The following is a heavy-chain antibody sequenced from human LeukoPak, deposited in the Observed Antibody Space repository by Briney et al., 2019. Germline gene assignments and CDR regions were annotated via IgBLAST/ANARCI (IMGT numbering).Heavy chain of an antibody. CDR3: ASLYSSSWPLLKY. D-gene: IGHD6-13*01. CDR2: ISSSSSYI. J-gene: IGHJ4*02. V-gene: IGHV3-21*01. Sequence: PGGSLRLSCAASGFTFSSYSMNWVRQAPGKGLEWVSSISSSSSYIYYADSVKGRFTISRDNAKNSLYLQMNSLRAEDTAVYYCASLYSSSWPLLKYWGQGTLVTVSS. CDR1: GFTFSSYS.